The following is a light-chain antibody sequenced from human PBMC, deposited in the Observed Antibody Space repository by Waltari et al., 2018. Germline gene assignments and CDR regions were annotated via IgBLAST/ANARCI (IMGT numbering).Light chain of an antibody. J-gene: IGLJ2*01. V-gene: IGLV3-19*01. CDR3: NSRDSSGNHVV. CDR2: GKN. CDR1: SLRSYY. Sequence: SSELTQDPAVSVALGQTGRITCQGDSLRSYYASWYQQKPGQAPVLVIYGKNKRPSGIPDRFSGSSSGNTASLTITGAQAEDEADYYCNSRDSSGNHVVFGGGTKLTVL.